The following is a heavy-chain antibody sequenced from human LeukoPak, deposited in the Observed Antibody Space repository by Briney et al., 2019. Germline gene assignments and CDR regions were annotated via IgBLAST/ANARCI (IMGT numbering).Heavy chain of an antibody. J-gene: IGHJ6*03. V-gene: IGHV4-39*01. CDR3: ARSYGDYILYTSYYMDV. D-gene: IGHD4-17*01. Sequence: PSETLSLTCTVSGGSISSSSYYWGWIRQPPGKGLEWIGSIYYSGSTYYNPSLKSRVTISVDTSKNQFSLKLSFVTAADTAVYYCARSYGDYILYTSYYMDVWGKGTTVTVSS. CDR1: GGSISSSSYY. CDR2: IYYSGST.